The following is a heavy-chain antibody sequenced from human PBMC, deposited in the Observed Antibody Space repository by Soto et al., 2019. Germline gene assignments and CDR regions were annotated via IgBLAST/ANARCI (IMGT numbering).Heavy chain of an antibody. V-gene: IGHV1-46*01. CDR2: VNPSGGST. D-gene: IGHD2-15*01. CDR3: AREENCSGGTCYSEYFHR. Sequence: GASVKVSCKASGSLFTAYSMHWVRLAPGQGLEWMGVVNPSGGSTKYAQNFQGRVTMTRDTSTTTIYMELSSLRSDDTAIYYCAREENCSGGTCYSEYFHRWGQGTLVTVSS. J-gene: IGHJ1*01. CDR1: GSLFTAYS.